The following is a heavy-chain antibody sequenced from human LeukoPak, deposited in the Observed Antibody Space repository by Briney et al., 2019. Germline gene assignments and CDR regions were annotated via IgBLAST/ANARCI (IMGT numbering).Heavy chain of an antibody. V-gene: IGHV4-39*01. J-gene: IGHJ4*02. CDR1: GGSISSSSYY. CDR3: ARLWYSKGI. CDR2: IYYSGST. D-gene: IGHD4-11*01. Sequence: SETLSLTCTVSGGSISSSSYYWGWIRQPPGQGLEWIGSIYYSGSTYYNPSLKSRVTISVDTSKNQFSLKLSSVTAADTAVYYCARLWYSKGIWGQGTLVTVSS.